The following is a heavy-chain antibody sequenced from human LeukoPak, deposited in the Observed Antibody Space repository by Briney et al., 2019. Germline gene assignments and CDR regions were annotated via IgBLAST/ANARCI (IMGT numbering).Heavy chain of an antibody. CDR1: AYSFTTYW. J-gene: IGHJ3*02. V-gene: IGHV5-51*01. Sequence: GDSLKISCKGSAYSFTTYWIAWVRQRPGKGLEWMGIIHVGDSDSRYSPSSQGQVTISADKSITTAYLQLSSLKASDTAMYYCARVYSNAFDIWGQGTMVTVSS. CDR3: ARVYSNAFDI. CDR2: IHVGDSDS. D-gene: IGHD6-13*01.